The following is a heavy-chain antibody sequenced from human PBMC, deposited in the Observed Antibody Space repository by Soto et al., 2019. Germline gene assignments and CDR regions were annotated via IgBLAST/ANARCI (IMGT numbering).Heavy chain of an antibody. CDR3: ARDTDYRDYYFDY. CDR2: ISAYNGNT. J-gene: IGHJ4*02. V-gene: IGHV1-18*01. CDR1: GYTFTSYG. Sequence: GASVKVSCKASGYTFTSYGISWVRQAPGQGLEWMGWISAYNGNTNYAQKLQGRVTMTTDTSTSTAYMELSSLRVEDTATYYCARDTDYRDYYFDYWGQGTLVTVSS. D-gene: IGHD4-17*01.